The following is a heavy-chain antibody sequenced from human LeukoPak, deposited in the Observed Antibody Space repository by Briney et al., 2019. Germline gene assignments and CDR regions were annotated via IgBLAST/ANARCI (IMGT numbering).Heavy chain of an antibody. Sequence: GASVKVSCKASGYTFTGYYMHWVRHAPGQGLEWMGWINPNSGGTNYAQKFQGRVTMTRDTSISTAYMELSRLRSDDTAVYYCAREGEDVYYYGSGSYYYYYMDVWGKGTTVTVSS. CDR1: GYTFTGYY. CDR2: INPNSGGT. D-gene: IGHD3-10*01. CDR3: AREGEDVYYYGSGSYYYYYMDV. J-gene: IGHJ6*03. V-gene: IGHV1-2*02.